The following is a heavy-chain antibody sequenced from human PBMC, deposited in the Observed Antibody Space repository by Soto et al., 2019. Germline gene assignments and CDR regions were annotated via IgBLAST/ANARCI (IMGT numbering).Heavy chain of an antibody. J-gene: IGHJ5*02. Sequence: ASVKVSCKASGYTITSYAMHWVRQAPGQRLEWMGWINAGNGNTKYSQKFQGRVTITRDTSASTAYMELSSLRSEDTAVYYCARLNGYDSFSPWFDPWGQGTLVTVSS. V-gene: IGHV1-3*01. D-gene: IGHD5-12*01. CDR3: ARLNGYDSFSPWFDP. CDR1: GYTITSYA. CDR2: INAGNGNT.